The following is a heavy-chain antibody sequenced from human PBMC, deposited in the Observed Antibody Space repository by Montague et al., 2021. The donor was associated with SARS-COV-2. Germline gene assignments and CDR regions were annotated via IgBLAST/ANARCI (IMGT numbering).Heavy chain of an antibody. V-gene: IGHV6-1*01. Sequence: CAISVDSVSSNRATWHWIRQSPSRGLEWLGRIYYRSRWSNDYAVSVRSRIIINPDTSTNQFSLQLSSVTPEDTAVYFCARERWAVGVSFDYWGQGTLVTVSS. CDR2: IYYRSRWSN. D-gene: IGHD1-26*01. CDR1: VDSVSSNRAT. CDR3: ARERWAVGVSFDY. J-gene: IGHJ4*02.